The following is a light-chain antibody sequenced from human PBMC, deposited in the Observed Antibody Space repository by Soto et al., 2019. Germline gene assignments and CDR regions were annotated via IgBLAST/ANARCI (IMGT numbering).Light chain of an antibody. V-gene: IGLV2-8*01. J-gene: IGLJ2*01. Sequence: QSVLTQPPSASGSPAQSVTISCSGTSSDVGGDNYVSWYQQHPGKAPKLMIYEVSKRPSGVPDRFSGSRSGSTASLTVSGLQAEDEADYYCSSYAGSNNVAFGGGTKVTVL. CDR1: SSDVGGDNY. CDR3: SSYAGSNNVA. CDR2: EVS.